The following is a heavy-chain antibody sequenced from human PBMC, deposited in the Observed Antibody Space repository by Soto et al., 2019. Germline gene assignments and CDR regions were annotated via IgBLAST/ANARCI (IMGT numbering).Heavy chain of an antibody. CDR2: IIPMFESV. V-gene: IGHV1-69*01. CDR1: GGTFNNYA. Sequence: QEQLLQSGAEVRKPGSSVKVSCKASGGTFNNYAVSWVRQAPGQGLEWLGGIIPMFESVNYARRFQGRLTIAADESTSTAYMELTSLTSADTAIYFCARGLRTGNYGMDVWGQGTTVTVSS. CDR3: ARGLRTGNYGMDV. J-gene: IGHJ6*02. D-gene: IGHD2-15*01.